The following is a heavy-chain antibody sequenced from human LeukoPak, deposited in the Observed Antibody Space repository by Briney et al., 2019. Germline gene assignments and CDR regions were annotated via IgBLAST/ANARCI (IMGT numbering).Heavy chain of an antibody. CDR2: IIPILGIA. J-gene: IGHJ4*02. CDR3: ARDHIPYCGGDCYHFDY. V-gene: IGHV1-69*04. Sequence: ASVKVSCKASGGTFSSYAISWVRQAPGQGLEWMGRIIPILGIANYAQKFQGRVTITADKSTSTAYMELSSLRSDDTAVYYCARDHIPYCGGDCYHFDYWGQGTLVTVSS. CDR1: GGTFSSYA. D-gene: IGHD2-21*02.